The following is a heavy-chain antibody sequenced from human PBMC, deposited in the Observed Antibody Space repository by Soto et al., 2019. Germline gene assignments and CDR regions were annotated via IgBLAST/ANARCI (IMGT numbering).Heavy chain of an antibody. V-gene: IGHV1-18*04. J-gene: IGHJ3*01. Sequence: QNQLVQSGAEVKKPGASVKVSCKASVFTSSGISWVRQAPGQRLEWMGWISTHNGNTIYAQKFQGRVIMTMDTSTTTVYMELRSLRPDDTAVYLCAREGILGLFDAYDLWGQGTMVTVSS. D-gene: IGHD3-3*01. CDR3: AREGILGLFDAYDL. CDR2: ISTHNGNT. CDR1: VFTSSG.